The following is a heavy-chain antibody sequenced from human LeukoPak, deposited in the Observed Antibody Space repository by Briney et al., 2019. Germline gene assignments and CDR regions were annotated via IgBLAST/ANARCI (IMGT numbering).Heavy chain of an antibody. J-gene: IGHJ4*02. Sequence: SETLSLTCTVSGGSISSYYWSWIRQPPGKGLEWIGNIYYSGSTNYNPSLKSRVTISVDTSKNQFSLKLSSVTAADTAVYYCARQMGRVVVIIDYWGQGTLVTVSS. CDR3: ARQMGRVVVIIDY. V-gene: IGHV4-59*01. CDR2: IYYSGST. CDR1: GGSISSYY. D-gene: IGHD3-22*01.